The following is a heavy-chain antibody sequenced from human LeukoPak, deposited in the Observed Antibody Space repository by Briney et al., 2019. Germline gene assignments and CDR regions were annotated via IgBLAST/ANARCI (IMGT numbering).Heavy chain of an antibody. D-gene: IGHD3-3*01. CDR1: GFTFSSYW. CDR3: AKVLEWAYGYFHH. CDR2: IKQDGSEK. J-gene: IGHJ1*01. V-gene: IGHV3-7*03. Sequence: GGSLRLSCAASGFTFSSYWMSWVRQAPGKGLEWVANIKQDGSEKYYVDSVKGRFTISRDNAKNSLYLQMNSLRAEDSDVYYCAKVLEWAYGYFHHWGQGTLVTVSS.